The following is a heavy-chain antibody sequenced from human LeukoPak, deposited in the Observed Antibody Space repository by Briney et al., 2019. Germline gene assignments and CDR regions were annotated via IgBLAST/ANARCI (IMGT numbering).Heavy chain of an antibody. V-gene: IGHV4-34*01. CDR1: GGSFSGYY. CDR2: INHSGST. Sequence: SETLSLTCAVYGGSFSGYYWSWIRQPPGKGLEWIGEINHSGSTNYNPSLKSRVTISVDTSKNQFSLKLSSETAADTAVYYCARGYGDHEYYFDYWGQGTLVTVSS. CDR3: ARGYGDHEYYFDY. D-gene: IGHD4-17*01. J-gene: IGHJ4*02.